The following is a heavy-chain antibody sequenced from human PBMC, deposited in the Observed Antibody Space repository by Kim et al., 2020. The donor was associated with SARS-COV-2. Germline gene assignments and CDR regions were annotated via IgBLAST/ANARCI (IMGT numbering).Heavy chain of an antibody. D-gene: IGHD6-19*01. CDR2: IYYSGST. V-gene: IGHV4-59*01. CDR3: ARVGPQWVFDY. J-gene: IGHJ4*02. CDR1: GGSISSYY. Sequence: SETLSLTCTVSGGSISSYYWSWIRQPPGKGLEWIGYIYYSGSTNYNPSLKSRVTISVDTSKNQFSLKLSSVTAADTAVYYCARVGPQWVFDYWGQGTLVTVSS.